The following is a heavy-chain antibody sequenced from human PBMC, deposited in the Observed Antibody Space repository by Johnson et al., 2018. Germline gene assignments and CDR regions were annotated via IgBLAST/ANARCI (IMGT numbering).Heavy chain of an antibody. Sequence: VQLVETGGGLVKPGGSLRLSCAASGFTFSDYYMTWIRQAPGKGLECVSYISSSGTTIYYADSVKGRFTISRDNAKNSLYLQKNSLRAEDTAVYYCARPQRYSSSWDLYFQHWGQGTLVAVSS. J-gene: IGHJ1*01. CDR2: ISSSGTTI. D-gene: IGHD6-13*01. CDR3: ARPQRYSSSWDLYFQH. V-gene: IGHV3-11*01. CDR1: GFTFSDYY.